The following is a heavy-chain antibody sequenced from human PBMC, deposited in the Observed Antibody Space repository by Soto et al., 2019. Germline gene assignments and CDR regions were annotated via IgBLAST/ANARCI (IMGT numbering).Heavy chain of an antibody. CDR3: GGVGGYCSGGSCNRLDY. CDR1: GYTFTSYD. V-gene: IGHV1-8*01. D-gene: IGHD2-15*01. J-gene: IGHJ4*02. Sequence: QVQLVQSGAEVKKPGASVKVSCKASGYTFTSYDINWVRQATGQGLEWMGWMNPNSGNTGYAQKFQGRVSMTRNTSISTAYMELSSLRSEDTAVYYCGGVGGYCSGGSCNRLDYWGQGTLVTVSS. CDR2: MNPNSGNT.